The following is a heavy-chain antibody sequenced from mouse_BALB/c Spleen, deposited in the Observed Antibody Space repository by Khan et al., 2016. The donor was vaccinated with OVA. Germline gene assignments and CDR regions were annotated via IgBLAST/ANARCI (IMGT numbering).Heavy chain of an antibody. CDR3: ARSPYGNFAY. CDR1: GFTFSTYA. Sequence: EVMLVESGGGLVKPGGSLKLSCAASGFTFSTYAMSWVRQTPEKRLEWVATISSDGDYTYFPDNVTGRFTISRENAKNTLCQQMTSLRSEDTAMYYCARSPYGNFAYWGQGTLVTVSA. J-gene: IGHJ3*01. D-gene: IGHD2-1*01. CDR2: ISSDGDYT. V-gene: IGHV5-9-1*01.